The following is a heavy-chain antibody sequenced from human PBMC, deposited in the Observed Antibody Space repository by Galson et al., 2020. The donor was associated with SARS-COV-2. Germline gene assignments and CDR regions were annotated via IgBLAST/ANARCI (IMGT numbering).Heavy chain of an antibody. Sequence: ETSETLSLTCSVSDGPISSYYWSWIRQPPGKGLEWIGYISYSGSTNYNPSLRSRVTISVDMSKNQFSLKLSSVTAADTAVYYCARDPAPLSGDNYYYGMDVLGRGTTVTVSS. CDR3: ARDPAPLSGDNYYYGMDV. CDR1: DGPISSYY. V-gene: IGHV4-59*01. CDR2: ISYSGST. D-gene: IGHD2-21*01. J-gene: IGHJ6*02.